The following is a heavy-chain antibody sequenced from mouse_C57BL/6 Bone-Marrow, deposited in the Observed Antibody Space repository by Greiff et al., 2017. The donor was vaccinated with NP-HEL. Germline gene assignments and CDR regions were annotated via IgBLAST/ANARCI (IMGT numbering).Heavy chain of an antibody. CDR3: ARTTTVVAPFAY. CDR2: IYPRSGNT. J-gene: IGHJ3*01. D-gene: IGHD1-1*01. V-gene: IGHV1-81*01. CDR1: GYTFTSYG. Sequence: VQLQQSGAELARPGASVKLSCKASGYTFTSYGISWVKQRPGQGLEWIGEIYPRSGNTYYNEKFKGKATLTADKSSSTAYMELRSLTSEDSAVYFCARTTTVVAPFAYWGQGTLVTVSA.